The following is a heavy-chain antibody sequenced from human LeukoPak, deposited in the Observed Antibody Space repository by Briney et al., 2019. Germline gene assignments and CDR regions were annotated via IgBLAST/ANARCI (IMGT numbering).Heavy chain of an antibody. CDR2: IYYSGST. CDR1: GGSISSGDYY. V-gene: IGHV4-30-4*08. CDR3: ARGLVVPAAILIYYYYYMDV. J-gene: IGHJ6*03. Sequence: SETLSLTCTVSGGSISSGDYYWSWIRQPPGKGLEWIGYIYYSGSTYYNPSLKSRVTISVDTSKNQFSLKLSSVTAADTAVYYCARGLVVPAAILIYYYYYMDVWGKGTTVTVSS. D-gene: IGHD2-2*02.